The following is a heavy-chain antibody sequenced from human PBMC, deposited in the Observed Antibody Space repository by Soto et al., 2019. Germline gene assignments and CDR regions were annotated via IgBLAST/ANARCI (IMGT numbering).Heavy chain of an antibody. D-gene: IGHD2-2*01. CDR3: AREPSEYYYYYGMDV. Sequence: GGSLRLSCAASGFIFSNYSMHWVRQAPGKGLEWVSFISSHRNNTHYADSVRGRFTISRDNSKNTLYLQMNSLRAEDTAVYYCAREPSEYYYYYGMDVWGQGTTVTVSS. CDR1: GFIFSNYS. V-gene: IGHV3-30*14. J-gene: IGHJ6*02. CDR2: ISSHRNNT.